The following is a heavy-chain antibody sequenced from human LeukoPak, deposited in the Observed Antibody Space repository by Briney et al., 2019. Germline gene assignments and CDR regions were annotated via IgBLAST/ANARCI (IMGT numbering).Heavy chain of an antibody. Sequence: GGSLRLSCAASGFTFSSYWMHWVRQAPGKGLVWVSRINSDGSSTSYADSVKGRFTISRDNAKNTLYLQMNSLRAEDTAVYYCARGTRATLYYYYMDVWGKGTTVTVSS. CDR1: GFTFSSYW. CDR2: INSDGSST. CDR3: ARGTRATLYYYYMDV. V-gene: IGHV3-74*01. J-gene: IGHJ6*03. D-gene: IGHD5-24*01.